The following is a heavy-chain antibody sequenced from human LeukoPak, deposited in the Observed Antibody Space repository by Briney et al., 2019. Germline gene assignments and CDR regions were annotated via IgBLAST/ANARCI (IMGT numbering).Heavy chain of an antibody. J-gene: IGHJ4*02. CDR1: GFTFSQNT. Sequence: PGGSLCLSCAASGFTFSQNTMNWVRQAPGKGMEWISSICSGSDYIHYAESVKGRFTISRDKAKNSLSLQMNSLTAEDTALYFCTRDGPLGHSSSDDWGQGSLVTVSS. CDR3: TRDGPLGHSSSDD. D-gene: IGHD6-6*01. CDR2: ICSGSDYI. V-gene: IGHV3-21*01.